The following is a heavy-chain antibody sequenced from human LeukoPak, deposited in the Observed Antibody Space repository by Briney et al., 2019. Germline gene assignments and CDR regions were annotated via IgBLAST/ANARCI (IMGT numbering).Heavy chain of an antibody. V-gene: IGHV3-48*04. Sequence: GGSLRLSCAASGFTFSSYWMHWVRRAPGKGLEWVSYISSSGSTIYYADSVKGRFTISRDNAKNSLYLQMNSLRAEDTAVYYCARDTNTAMADFDYWGQGTLVTVSS. J-gene: IGHJ4*02. CDR2: ISSSGSTI. D-gene: IGHD5-18*01. CDR3: ARDTNTAMADFDY. CDR1: GFTFSSYW.